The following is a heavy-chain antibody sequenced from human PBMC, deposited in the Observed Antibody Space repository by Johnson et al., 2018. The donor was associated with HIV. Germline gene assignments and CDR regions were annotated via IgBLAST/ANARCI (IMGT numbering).Heavy chain of an antibody. Sequence: VQLVESGGGVVQPGRSLRVSCVASGFTFSSYWMSWVSQAPGKGLECVANIKQDASEKYYVDSVKGRFTISRDNSKNTLYLQMNSLRAEDTAVYYCARVATHAFDIWGQGTMVTVSS. V-gene: IGHV3-7*01. CDR3: ARVATHAFDI. D-gene: IGHD1-26*01. CDR2: IKQDASEK. J-gene: IGHJ3*02. CDR1: GFTFSSYW.